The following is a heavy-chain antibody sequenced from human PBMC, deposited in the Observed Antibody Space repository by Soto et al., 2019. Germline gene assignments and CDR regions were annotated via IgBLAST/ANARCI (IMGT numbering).Heavy chain of an antibody. CDR3: ARDLSSGERAARPGLGYYYYCMDV. V-gene: IGHV4-59*01. J-gene: IGHJ6*03. D-gene: IGHD6-6*01. Sequence: SETLSLTCTVSGGSISSYYWSWIRQPPGKGLEWIGYIYYSGSTNYNPSLKSRVTISVDTSKNQFSLKLSSVTAADTAVYYCARDLSSGERAARPGLGYYYYCMDVWGKGTTVTVSS. CDR2: IYYSGST. CDR1: GGSISSYY.